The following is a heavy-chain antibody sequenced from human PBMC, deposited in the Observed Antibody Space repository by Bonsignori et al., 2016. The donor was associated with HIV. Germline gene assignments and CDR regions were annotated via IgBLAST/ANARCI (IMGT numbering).Heavy chain of an antibody. CDR2: IYYSGNT. J-gene: IGHJ3*02. V-gene: IGHV4-39*07. D-gene: IGHD3-10*01. Sequence: QLQLQESGPGLVKPSETLSLTCNVSGGSISSNSHYWGWIRQPPGKGLEWIGSIYYSGNTYYNPSLKSRVTISVETSKNQFSLHLTSVTAADTAVYYCARVGLLWFRGXAFHIWGQGTMVTVSS. CDR1: GGSISSNSHY. CDR3: ARVGLLWFRGXAFHI.